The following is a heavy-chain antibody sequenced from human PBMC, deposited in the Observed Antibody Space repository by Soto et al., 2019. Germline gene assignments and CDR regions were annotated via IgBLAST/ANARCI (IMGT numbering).Heavy chain of an antibody. CDR3: ARDADTLTGSDTFDI. J-gene: IGHJ3*02. V-gene: IGHV3-11*05. Sequence: QVQLVESGGGLVKPGGSLRLSCAASGFTFSDYYMSWIRQAPGKGLEWVSYISSSGGYTNYADSVKGRFTISRDNAKNSLYLQMNSLTAEDTAVYYCARDADTLTGSDTFDIWGQGTMVTVSS. D-gene: IGHD3-9*01. CDR2: ISSSGGYT. CDR1: GFTFSDYY.